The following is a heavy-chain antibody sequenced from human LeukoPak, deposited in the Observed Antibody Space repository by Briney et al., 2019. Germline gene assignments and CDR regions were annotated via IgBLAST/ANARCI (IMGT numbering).Heavy chain of an antibody. CDR1: GGSIRSSSYY. Sequence: SGTLSLTCTVSGGSIRSSSYYWGWIRQPPGKGLEWIGSVYYTGSTYYNPSLQSRLTMSVDTSKNQFSLRLTSVTAADTGVYFCARPRGDRDFDWYTFDIWGQGTRVTVPS. CDR2: VYYTGST. CDR3: ARPRGDRDFDWYTFDI. V-gene: IGHV4-39*01. J-gene: IGHJ3*02. D-gene: IGHD3-9*01.